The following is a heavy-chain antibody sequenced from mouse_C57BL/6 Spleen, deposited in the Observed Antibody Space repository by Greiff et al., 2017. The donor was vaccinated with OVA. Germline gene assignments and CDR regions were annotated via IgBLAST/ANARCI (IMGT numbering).Heavy chain of an antibody. Sequence: VKLMESDAELVKPGASVKISCKVSGYTFTDHTIHWMKQRPEQGLEWIGYIYPRDGSTKYNEKFKGKATLTADKSSSTAYMQLNSLTSEDSAVYFCARSPSYYYGSTYFDYWGQGTTLTVSS. CDR2: IYPRDGST. V-gene: IGHV1-78*01. CDR1: GYTFTDHT. CDR3: ARSPSYYYGSTYFDY. J-gene: IGHJ2*01. D-gene: IGHD1-1*01.